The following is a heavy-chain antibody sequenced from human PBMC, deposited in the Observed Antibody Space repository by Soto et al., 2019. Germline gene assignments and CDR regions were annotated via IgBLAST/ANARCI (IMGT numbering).Heavy chain of an antibody. CDR1: GFTFSSYW. Sequence: EVQLVESGGGLVQPGGSLSLSCAASGFTFSSYWMHWVRQAPGQGLVWVSRINSDESSTTYADSVKGRLTISRDNAKNTLYLQKNSLRGEDTAVYYCERSYGSNVASDIWGQGTMVTVSS. J-gene: IGHJ3*02. CDR2: INSDESST. D-gene: IGHD2-2*01. CDR3: ERSYGSNVASDI. V-gene: IGHV3-74*01.